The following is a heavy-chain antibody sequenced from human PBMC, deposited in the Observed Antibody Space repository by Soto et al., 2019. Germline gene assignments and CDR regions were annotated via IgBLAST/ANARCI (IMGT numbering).Heavy chain of an antibody. CDR3: AREGASRADGMDV. CDR2: INHSGST. V-gene: IGHV4-34*01. J-gene: IGHJ6*02. Sequence: SETLSLTCTVSCGSISSYYWSWIRQPPGKGLEWIGEINHSGSTNYNPSLKSRVTISVDTSKNQFSLKLSSVTAADTAVYYCAREGASRADGMDVWGQGTTVTVSS. CDR1: CGSISSYY. D-gene: IGHD1-26*01.